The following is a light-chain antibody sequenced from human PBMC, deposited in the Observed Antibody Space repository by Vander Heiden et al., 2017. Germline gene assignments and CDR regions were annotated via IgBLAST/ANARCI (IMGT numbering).Light chain of an antibody. CDR1: SRAVGDYNF. CDR3: ASYAGSTTWV. J-gene: IGLJ3*02. CDR2: EVS. V-gene: IGLV2-8*01. Sequence: SALTQPPSASGSPGQSVTISSTGTSRAVGDYNFVSWFRQYPGKAPRLIIYEVSKRPSGVPDRFFGSKSGNTASLTVTGLQAEDEAQYYCASYAGSTTWVFGGGTKVTVL.